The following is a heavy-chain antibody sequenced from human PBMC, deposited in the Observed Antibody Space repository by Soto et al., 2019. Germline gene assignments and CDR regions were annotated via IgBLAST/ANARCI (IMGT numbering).Heavy chain of an antibody. CDR1: GGSISSYY. D-gene: IGHD3-10*01. J-gene: IGHJ6*03. Sequence: SETLSLTCTVSGGSISSYYWSWIRQPPGKGLEWIGYIYYSGSTNYNPSLKSRGTISVDTSKNQFSLKLSSVTAADTAVYYCAMTVSPHLEWLGEPYYYMDVWGKGTTVNVSS. CDR3: AMTVSPHLEWLGEPYYYMDV. V-gene: IGHV4-59*01. CDR2: IYYSGST.